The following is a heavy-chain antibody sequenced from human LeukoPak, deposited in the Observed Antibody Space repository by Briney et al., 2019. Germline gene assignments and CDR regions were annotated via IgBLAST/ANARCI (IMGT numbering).Heavy chain of an antibody. Sequence: PGGSLRLSCAVSGFTFSSYWMHWVRQVPGEGLVWVSRINSDGYSIGYADSVKGRFTISRDNAKNTLLLQVNGLRAEDTAVYYCARGGVAGGMDVWGQGTTVTVSS. J-gene: IGHJ6*02. V-gene: IGHV3-74*01. CDR1: GFTFSSYW. CDR3: ARGGVAGGMDV. D-gene: IGHD6-19*01. CDR2: INSDGYSI.